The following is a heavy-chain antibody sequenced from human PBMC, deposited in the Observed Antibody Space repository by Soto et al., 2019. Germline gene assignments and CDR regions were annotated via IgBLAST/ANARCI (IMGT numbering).Heavy chain of an antibody. CDR1: GYAFSRYR. Sequence: QVKLVQSGAEMKQPGASVKVSCKPSGYAFSRYRLSWVRQAPGQGLEWMGWISGYNGNTDNAQKFQGRVTMTTDTSTSTAYMELRRLRSDDTAVYYCARGLGPPNWFDSWGQGTLVTVSS. J-gene: IGHJ5*01. CDR3: ARGLGPPNWFDS. D-gene: IGHD2-8*01. V-gene: IGHV1-18*01. CDR2: ISGYNGNT.